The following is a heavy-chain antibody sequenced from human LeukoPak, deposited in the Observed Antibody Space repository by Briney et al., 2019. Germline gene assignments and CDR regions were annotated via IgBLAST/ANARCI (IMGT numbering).Heavy chain of an antibody. CDR3: TTRAG. Sequence: PGRSLRLSCAASGFIFSSYSMNWVRQAPGKGLEWVSSISSSSSYIYYADSVKGRFTISRDNAKNSLYLQMNSLKTEDTAVYYCTTRAGWGQGTLVTVSS. J-gene: IGHJ4*02. CDR1: GFIFSSYS. V-gene: IGHV3-21*03. CDR2: ISSSSSYI. D-gene: IGHD1-14*01.